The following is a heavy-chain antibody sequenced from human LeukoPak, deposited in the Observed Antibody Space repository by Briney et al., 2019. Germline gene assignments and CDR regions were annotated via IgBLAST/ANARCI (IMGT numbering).Heavy chain of an antibody. CDR3: ARGWGFYFDY. V-gene: IGHV4-59*01. Sequence: PSETLSLTCTVSGGSISSYYWSWIRRPPGKGLEWIGYIYYSGSTNYNPSLKSRVTISVDTSKNQFSLKLSSVTAADTAVYYCARGWGFYFDYWGQGTLVTVYS. CDR2: IYYSGST. CDR1: GGSISSYY. J-gene: IGHJ4*02. D-gene: IGHD2-21*01.